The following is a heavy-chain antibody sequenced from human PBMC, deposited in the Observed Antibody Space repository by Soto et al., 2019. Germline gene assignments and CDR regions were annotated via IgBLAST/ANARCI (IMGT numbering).Heavy chain of an antibody. D-gene: IGHD1-26*01. Sequence: QVQLQESGPGLVKPSETLSLTCTVSGGSISSYYLSWIRQPPGKGLEWIGYIYYSGGTNYNPSLKSRVTISVDTSKNQFSLKLNSVTAPDTAVYYCARSGGSYKPDYWGQGTLVTVSS. V-gene: IGHV4-59*01. CDR1: GGSISSYY. J-gene: IGHJ4*02. CDR2: IYYSGGT. CDR3: ARSGGSYKPDY.